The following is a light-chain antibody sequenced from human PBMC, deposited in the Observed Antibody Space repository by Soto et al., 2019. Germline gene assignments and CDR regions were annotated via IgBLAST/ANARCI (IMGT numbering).Light chain of an antibody. CDR3: SSYAGSNNYVI. V-gene: IGLV2-8*01. CDR2: EVS. Sequence: QSVLTQPPSASGSPGQSVTISCTGTSSDVGGYKYVSWYQQYPGKAPKLMIYEVSQRPSGVPDRFSGSKSGNTASLTVSGLQADDEADYYCSSYAGSNNYVIFGGGTKVTVL. J-gene: IGLJ2*01. CDR1: SSDVGGYKY.